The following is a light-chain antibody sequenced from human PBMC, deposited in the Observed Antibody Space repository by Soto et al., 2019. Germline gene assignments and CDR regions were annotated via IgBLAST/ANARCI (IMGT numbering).Light chain of an antibody. CDR3: QQYGNSPWT. J-gene: IGKJ1*01. V-gene: IGKV3-20*01. Sequence: EVALTQSPGTLALSRGERATLSCRASQSVSSSYLAWYQHRPGQAPRLLIFGASSRATGIPDRFSGTGSGTDFTLTISRLEPEDFAVYYCQQYGNSPWTLGQGTKVDIK. CDR2: GAS. CDR1: QSVSSSY.